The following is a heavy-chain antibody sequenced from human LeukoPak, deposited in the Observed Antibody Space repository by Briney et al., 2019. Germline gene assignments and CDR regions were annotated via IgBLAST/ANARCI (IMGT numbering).Heavy chain of an antibody. CDR2: IYSGGST. V-gene: IGHV3-53*01. J-gene: IGHJ4*02. D-gene: IGHD1-26*01. CDR1: GFTFSSYA. CDR3: AREVVGATRYFDY. Sequence: GGSLRLSCSASGFTFSSYAMHWVRQAPGKGLEWVSVIYSGGSTHYADSVKGGFTISRDNSKNTLYLQMNSLRAEDTAVYYCAREVVGATRYFDYWGQGTLVTVSS.